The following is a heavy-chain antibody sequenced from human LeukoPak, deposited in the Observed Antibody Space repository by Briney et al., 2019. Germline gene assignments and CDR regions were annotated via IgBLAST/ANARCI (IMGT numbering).Heavy chain of an antibody. J-gene: IGHJ4*02. D-gene: IGHD3-9*01. CDR1: GGSISSGDYY. CDR3: ARGGYDILTGYYRFDY. CDR2: IYYSGST. V-gene: IGHV4-30-4*08. Sequence: SETLSLTCTVSGGSISSGDYYWSWIRQPPGKGLEWIGYIYYSGSTYYNPSLKSRVTISVDTSKNQFSLKLGSVTAADTAVYYCARGGYDILTGYYRFDYWGQGTLVTVSS.